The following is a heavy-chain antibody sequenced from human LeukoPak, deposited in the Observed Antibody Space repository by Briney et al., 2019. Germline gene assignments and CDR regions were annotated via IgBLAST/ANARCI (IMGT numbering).Heavy chain of an antibody. CDR2: IIPIFGRA. V-gene: IGHV1-69*01. J-gene: IGHJ4*02. D-gene: IGHD6-13*01. CDR1: GGTFSTYV. CDR3: ASIRLHSSSWYGPFDY. Sequence: GSSVKVSCKASGGTFSTYVISWVRQAPGQGLEWMGGIIPIFGRANYAQKFQGRVTIAADESTSAAYLELNSLRSEDTAVFYCASIRLHSSSWYGPFDYWGQGTLVTVSS.